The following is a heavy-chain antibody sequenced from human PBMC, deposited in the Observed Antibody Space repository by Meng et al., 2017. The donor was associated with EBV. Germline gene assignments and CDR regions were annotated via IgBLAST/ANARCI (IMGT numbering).Heavy chain of an antibody. Sequence: QAQRHESGPGPGKPSETLSLTCTVSGDSISDYYWSWIRQPPGKGLEWIGYIHYSGSTYYNPSLKSRITISVDMSRNQFSLRLTSVTSADMAVYYCARVNSDCGGVMCYKGWFDPWGQGTLVTISS. D-gene: IGHD2-21*01. CDR1: GDSISDYY. CDR3: ARVNSDCGGVMCYKGWFDP. J-gene: IGHJ5*02. V-gene: IGHV4-59*08. CDR2: IHYSGST.